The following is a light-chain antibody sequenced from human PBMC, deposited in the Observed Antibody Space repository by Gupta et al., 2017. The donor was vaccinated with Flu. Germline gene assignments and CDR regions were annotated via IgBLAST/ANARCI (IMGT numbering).Light chain of an antibody. CDR1: SGINVGTYR. CDR3: MIWHSNAWV. V-gene: IGLV5-45*03. J-gene: IGLJ3*02. Sequence: QAVLTQPSSLSASPGASASLTCTLRSGINVGTYRIYWYQQKPGSPPQYLLRYKSDSDKQQGSGVPSRFSGSKDVSANAGILLISGLQSEDEADYYCMIWHSNAWVFGGGTKLTVL. CDR2: YKSDSDK.